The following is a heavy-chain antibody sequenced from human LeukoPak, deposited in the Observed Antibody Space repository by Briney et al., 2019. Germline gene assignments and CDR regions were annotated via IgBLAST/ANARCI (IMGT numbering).Heavy chain of an antibody. CDR1: GFTFSNAW. J-gene: IGHJ4*02. CDR3: TTREEVATIKDY. Sequence: PGGSLRLSCAASGFTFSNAWMSWVRQAPGKGLEWVGRIKSKTDGGTTDYAAPVKGRFTISRDDSKNTLYLQMNSLKTEDTAVYYCTTREEVATIKDYWGQGTLVTVSS. CDR2: IKSKTDGGTT. V-gene: IGHV3-15*01. D-gene: IGHD5-12*01.